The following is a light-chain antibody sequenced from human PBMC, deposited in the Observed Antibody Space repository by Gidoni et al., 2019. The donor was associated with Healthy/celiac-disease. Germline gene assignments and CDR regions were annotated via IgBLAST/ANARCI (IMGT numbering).Light chain of an antibody. Sequence: DIVMTQSPDSLAVSLGERATINCKSSQSVLYSSNNQNYLAWYQQKPGQPPMLLIYWASTRESGVPDRFSGSGSGTDFTLTISNLQAEDVAVYYCQQYYSTPPTFGQGTKVEIK. J-gene: IGKJ1*01. CDR3: QQYYSTPPT. CDR1: QSVLYSSNNQNY. CDR2: WAS. V-gene: IGKV4-1*01.